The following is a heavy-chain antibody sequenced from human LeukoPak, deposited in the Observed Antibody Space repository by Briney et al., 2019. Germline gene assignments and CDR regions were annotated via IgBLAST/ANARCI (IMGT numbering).Heavy chain of an antibody. CDR1: GGSISGLY. D-gene: IGHD3-3*01. CDR3: ASPPFGVALGAFDI. CDR2: IYTSGST. V-gene: IGHV4-4*07. J-gene: IGHJ3*02. Sequence: PSETLSLTCTVSGGSISGLYWSWIRQPAGKGLEWIGRIYTSGSTNYNPSLKSRVTISVDTSKNQFSLKLSSVTAADTAVYYCASPPFGVALGAFDIWGQGTMVTVSS.